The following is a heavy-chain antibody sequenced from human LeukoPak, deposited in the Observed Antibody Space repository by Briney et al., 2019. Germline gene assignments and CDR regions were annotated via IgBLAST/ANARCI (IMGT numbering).Heavy chain of an antibody. J-gene: IGHJ6*02. CDR3: ARTNTGGGYFYYGMDV. CDR1: GXKFTTHC. CDR2: IYPDDSET. V-gene: IGHV5-51*01. Sequence: GESLKISSKVSGXKFTTHCIGWVRQMPGKDLEHMWMIYPDDSETRYSPAFEGQVTISADMSTSTAYLQWSSLNASDTAMYYCARTNTGGGYFYYGMDVWGQGTTVTVS. D-gene: IGHD6-13*01.